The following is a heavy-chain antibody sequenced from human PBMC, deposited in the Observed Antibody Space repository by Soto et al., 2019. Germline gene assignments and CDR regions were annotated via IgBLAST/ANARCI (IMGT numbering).Heavy chain of an antibody. V-gene: IGHV1-46*01. CDR2: IDPSGGGT. CDR1: GYTFTSYY. Sequence: ASVKVSCKASGYTFTSYYMHWVRQAPGQGLEWMGIIDPSGGGTSYAQKFQGRLTITRDTSASTGYMELSSLRSEDTAVYYCARGGAGPLHWFDPWGQGTLVTVSS. J-gene: IGHJ5*02. D-gene: IGHD6-13*01. CDR3: ARGGAGPLHWFDP.